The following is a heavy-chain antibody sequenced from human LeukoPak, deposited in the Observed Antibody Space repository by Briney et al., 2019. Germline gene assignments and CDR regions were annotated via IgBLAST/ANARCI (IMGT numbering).Heavy chain of an antibody. CDR2: ISAYNGNT. CDR3: ARGGGEFNWFDP. CDR1: GYTFTGYY. J-gene: IGHJ5*02. V-gene: IGHV1-2*02. D-gene: IGHD2-15*01. Sequence: GASVKVSCKASGYTFTGYYMHWVRQAPGQGLEWMGWISAYNGNTDYAQKFQGRVTMTRDMSTSTVYMELSSLRSEDTAVYYCARGGGEFNWFDPWGQGTLVTVSS.